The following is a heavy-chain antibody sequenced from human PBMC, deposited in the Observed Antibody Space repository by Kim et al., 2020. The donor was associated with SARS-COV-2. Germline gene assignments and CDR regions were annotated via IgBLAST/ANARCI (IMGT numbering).Heavy chain of an antibody. D-gene: IGHD3-3*01. V-gene: IGHV4-34*01. CDR1: GGSFSGYY. CDR2: INHSGST. Sequence: SETLSLTCAVYGGSFSGYYWSWIRQPPGKGLEWIGEINHSGSTNYNPSLKSRVTISVDTSKNQFSLKLSSVTAADTAVYYCARRWSVWGQGTLVTVSS. CDR3: ARRWSV. J-gene: IGHJ4*02.